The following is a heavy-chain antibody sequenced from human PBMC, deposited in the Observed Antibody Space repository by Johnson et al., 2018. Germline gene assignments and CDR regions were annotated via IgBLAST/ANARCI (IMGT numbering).Heavy chain of an antibody. J-gene: IGHJ6*03. Sequence: VQLVQSGGGVVQPGRSLRLSCAASGFTFSSYSMNWVRQAPGKGLEWVSSISSSSSYIYYADSVKGRFTISRDNAKNSLYLQMNSLRAEDTAVYYCARLSPGFGELLYYYYYMDVWGKGTTVTVSS. CDR1: GFTFSSYS. D-gene: IGHD3-10*01. CDR3: ARLSPGFGELLYYYYYMDV. CDR2: ISSSSSYI. V-gene: IGHV3-21*01.